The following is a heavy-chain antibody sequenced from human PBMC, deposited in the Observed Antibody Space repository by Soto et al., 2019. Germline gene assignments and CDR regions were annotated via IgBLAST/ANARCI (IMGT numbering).Heavy chain of an antibody. V-gene: IGHV3-23*01. D-gene: IGHD6-13*01. CDR1: GFTFSSYW. J-gene: IGHJ4*02. Sequence: GGSLRLSCAASGFTFSSYWMHWVRQAPGKGLEWVSVISGSGDSTYYADSVKGRFTISRDNSKNTLYLQMNSLRAEDTAVYYCARRGPGTYFDYWGQGTLVTVSS. CDR3: ARRGPGTYFDY. CDR2: ISGSGDST.